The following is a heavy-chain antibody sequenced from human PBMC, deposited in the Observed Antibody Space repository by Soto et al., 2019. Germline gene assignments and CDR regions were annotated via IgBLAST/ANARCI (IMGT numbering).Heavy chain of an antibody. J-gene: IGHJ5*02. D-gene: IGHD3-3*01. Sequence: GGSLRLSCAASGFTFNTYAMSWVRQAPGKGLEWVSAISCSGGSTYYADSVKGRFTISRDNSKNTLYLQMNSLRAEDTAVYYCAKRPVTIFGVVIIGYNWFDPWGQGTLVTVSS. CDR1: GFTFNTYA. V-gene: IGHV3-23*01. CDR2: ISCSGGST. CDR3: AKRPVTIFGVVIIGYNWFDP.